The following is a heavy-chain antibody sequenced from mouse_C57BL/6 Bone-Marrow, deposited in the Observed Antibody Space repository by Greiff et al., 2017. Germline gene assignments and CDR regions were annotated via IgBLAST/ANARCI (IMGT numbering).Heavy chain of an antibody. J-gene: IGHJ2*01. CDR1: GFNIKNTY. Sequence: DVKLVESVAELVRPGASVKLSCTASGFNIKNTYMHWVKQRPEQGLEWIGRIDPANGNTKYAPQFQGKATITADTSSNTAYLQLSSLTSDDTSIFYCSSMWGGLDYWGQGTTLTVSS. CDR3: SSMWGGLDY. CDR2: IDPANGNT. V-gene: IGHV14-3*01.